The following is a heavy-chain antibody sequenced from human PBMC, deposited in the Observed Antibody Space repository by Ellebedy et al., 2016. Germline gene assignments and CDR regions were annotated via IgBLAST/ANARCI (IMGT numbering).Heavy chain of an antibody. CDR1: GFTFSDRY. J-gene: IGHJ4*02. CDR3: ATESGYRTAY. D-gene: IGHD5-12*01. Sequence: GGSLRLSCAAPGFTFSDRYMNWVRQAPGKGLEWVGFIRTEAYGGTTEYAASVKGRFTISRDDSKNSAYLQMNSLKSEDTAVYYCATESGYRTAYWGRGTLVIVSS. V-gene: IGHV3-72*01. CDR2: IRTEAYGGTT.